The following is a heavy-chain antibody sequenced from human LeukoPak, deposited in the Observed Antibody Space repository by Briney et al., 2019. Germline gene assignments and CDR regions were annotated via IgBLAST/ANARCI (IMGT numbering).Heavy chain of an antibody. CDR3: ARSAAGTKYSSSSGWFDP. V-gene: IGHV1-69*05. CDR1: GGTFSSYA. Sequence: SVKVSCKASGGTFSSYAISWVRQAPGQGLEWMGGIIPIFGTANYAQKFQGRVTITTDESTSTAYMELSSLRSEDTAVYYCARSAAGTKYSSSSGWFDPWGQGTLVTVSS. CDR2: IIPIFGTA. J-gene: IGHJ5*02. D-gene: IGHD6-6*01.